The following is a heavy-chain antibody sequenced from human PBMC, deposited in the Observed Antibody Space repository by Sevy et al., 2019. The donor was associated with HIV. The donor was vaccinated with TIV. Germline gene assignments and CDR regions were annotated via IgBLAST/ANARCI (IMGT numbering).Heavy chain of an antibody. Sequence: GGSLRLSCAASGFPFSSHWMTWVRQAPGKGLDWGASIKQDGSEMYYVDSVKGRFTISRDNAKNSVYLQMNSLRVEDTAMYYCTTGHQELGMRGQGTLVTVSS. V-gene: IGHV3-7*01. D-gene: IGHD6-13*01. CDR3: TTGHQELGM. J-gene: IGHJ4*02. CDR1: GFPFSSHW. CDR2: IKQDGSEM.